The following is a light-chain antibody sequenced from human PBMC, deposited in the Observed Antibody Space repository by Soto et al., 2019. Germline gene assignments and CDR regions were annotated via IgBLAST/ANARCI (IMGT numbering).Light chain of an antibody. CDR1: SSNIGSYN. V-gene: IGLV1-47*01. J-gene: IGLJ2*01. Sequence: QSVLTQPPSASGTPGQRVIISCSGSSSNIGSYNVYWYQRVPGTAPKLLIYKNNQRPSGVPDRFSGSTSGTSASLAISGLRSEDEADYYCAAWDDSLSGPVFGGGTKLTVL. CDR3: AAWDDSLSGPV. CDR2: KNN.